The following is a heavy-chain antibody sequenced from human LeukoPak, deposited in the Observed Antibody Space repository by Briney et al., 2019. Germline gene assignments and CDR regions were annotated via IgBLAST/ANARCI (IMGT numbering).Heavy chain of an antibody. CDR1: GFTFSSYS. J-gene: IGHJ6*04. CDR2: ISSSSSYI. V-gene: IGHV3-21*01. CDR3: WVVAASYGMDV. Sequence: GGSLRLSCAASGFTFSSYSMNWVRQAPGKGLEWVSSISSSSSYIYYADSMKGRFTISRDNAKNSLYLQMNSLRAEDTAVYYCWVVAASYGMDVWGKGTTVTVSS. D-gene: IGHD2-15*01.